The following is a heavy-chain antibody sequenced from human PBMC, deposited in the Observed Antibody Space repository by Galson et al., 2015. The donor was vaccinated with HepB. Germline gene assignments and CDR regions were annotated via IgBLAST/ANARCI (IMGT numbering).Heavy chain of an antibody. CDR2: IYYSGST. CDR1: GGSISSYY. J-gene: IGHJ5*02. CDR3: ARDAGWGYGDYSPCWFDP. V-gene: IGHV4-59*01. D-gene: IGHD4-17*01. Sequence: LSLTCTVSGGSISSYYWSWIRQPPGKGLEWIGYIYYSGSTNYNPSLKSRVTISVDTSKNQFSLKLSSVTAADTAVYYCARDAGWGYGDYSPCWFDPWGQGTLVTVSS.